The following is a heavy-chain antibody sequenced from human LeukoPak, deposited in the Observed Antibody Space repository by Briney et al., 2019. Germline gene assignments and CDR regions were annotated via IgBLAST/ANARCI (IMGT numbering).Heavy chain of an antibody. D-gene: IGHD6-19*01. V-gene: IGHV3-23*01. CDR3: ARGHISVAAHDDAFDI. CDR2: ISGSGGST. Sequence: PGGSLRLSCAASGFTFSSYGMHWVRQAPGKGLEWVSAISGSGGSTYYADSVKGRFTISRDNSKNTLYLQMNTLRAEDTAVYYCARGHISVAAHDDAFDIWGQGTMVTVSS. J-gene: IGHJ3*02. CDR1: GFTFSSYG.